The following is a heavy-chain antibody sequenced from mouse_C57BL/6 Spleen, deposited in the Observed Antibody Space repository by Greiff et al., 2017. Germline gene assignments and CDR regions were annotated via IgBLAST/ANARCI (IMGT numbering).Heavy chain of an antibody. V-gene: IGHV1-55*01. Sequence: QVQLQQSGAELVKPGASVKMSCKASGYTFTSYWITWVKQRPGQGLEWIGDIYPGSGSTNYNEKFKSKATLTVDTSSSTAYMQLSSLTSEDSAVYYCARGGYDYPLAMDYWGQGTSVTVSS. CDR2: IYPGSGST. CDR3: ARGGYDYPLAMDY. J-gene: IGHJ4*01. D-gene: IGHD2-4*01. CDR1: GYTFTSYW.